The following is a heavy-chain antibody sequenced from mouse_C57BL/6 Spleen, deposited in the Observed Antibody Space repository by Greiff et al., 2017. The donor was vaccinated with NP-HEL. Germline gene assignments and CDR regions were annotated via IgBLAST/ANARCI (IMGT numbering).Heavy chain of an antibody. CDR3: ARSERAYDNDGFDY. CDR2: INPNNGGT. Sequence: EVQLQQSGPELVKPGASVKIPCKASGYTFTDYNMDWVKQSHGKSLEWIGDINPNNGGTIYNQKFKGKATLTVDKSSSTAYMERRSLTSEDTAVYYWARSERAYDNDGFDYWGQGTTLTVSS. V-gene: IGHV1-18*01. D-gene: IGHD2-4*01. J-gene: IGHJ2*01. CDR1: GYTFTDYN.